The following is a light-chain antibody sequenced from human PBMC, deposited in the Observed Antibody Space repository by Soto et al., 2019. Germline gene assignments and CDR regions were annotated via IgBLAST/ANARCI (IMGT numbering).Light chain of an antibody. CDR1: SSDVGGYNY. CDR2: DVS. Sequence: QSALTQPASVSGSPGQSITISCTGTSSDVGGYNYVSWYQQHPGKAPKLMIYDVSNRPSGVSNRFSGPKSGNTASLTISGLQAEDEADYYCSSYTSSSTEVFVTGTKVTVL. J-gene: IGLJ1*01. CDR3: SSYTSSSTEV. V-gene: IGLV2-14*01.